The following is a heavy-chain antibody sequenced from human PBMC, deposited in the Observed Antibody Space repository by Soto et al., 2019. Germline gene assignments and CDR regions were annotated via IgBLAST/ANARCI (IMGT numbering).Heavy chain of an antibody. Sequence: QVQLRESGPGLVKPSGTLSLTCVVSGASISSTYWWSWVRQPPGKGLVWIGEIYHTGSTKYNPSLKSRVTISIDKSNNEFSLKLNSVTAADTAVYYCATLPPRIEVVVTPIPTWGQGILVTVSS. D-gene: IGHD2-21*02. CDR3: ATLPPRIEVVVTPIPT. CDR2: IYHTGST. J-gene: IGHJ5*02. V-gene: IGHV4-4*02. CDR1: GASISSTYW.